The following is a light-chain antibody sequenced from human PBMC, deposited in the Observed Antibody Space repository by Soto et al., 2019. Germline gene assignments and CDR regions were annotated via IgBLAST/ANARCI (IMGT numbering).Light chain of an antibody. CDR2: DAS. V-gene: IGKV3-15*01. J-gene: IGKJ1*01. CDR3: QQYNNWPPWT. CDR1: QSVSLD. Sequence: EIVMTQSPATLSVSPGEGATLSCRASQSVSLDLAWHQQKPGQAPRLLIYDASARATGIPARFSGSGSGTEFSLTISNLQSEDFAVYYCQQYNNWPPWTFGQGTKVDIK.